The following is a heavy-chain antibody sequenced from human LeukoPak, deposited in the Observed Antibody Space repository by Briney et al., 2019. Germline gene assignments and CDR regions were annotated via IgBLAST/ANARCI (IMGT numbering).Heavy chain of an antibody. D-gene: IGHD3-10*01. J-gene: IGHJ4*02. CDR1: GGSISSYY. V-gene: IGHV4-34*01. Sequence: SETLSLTCTVSGGSISSYYWSWIRQPAGKGLEWIGEINHSGSTNYNPSLKSRVTISVDTSKNQFSLKLSSVTAADTAVYYCARDCPSEWFGEIDYWGQGTLVTVSS. CDR3: ARDCPSEWFGEIDY. CDR2: INHSGST.